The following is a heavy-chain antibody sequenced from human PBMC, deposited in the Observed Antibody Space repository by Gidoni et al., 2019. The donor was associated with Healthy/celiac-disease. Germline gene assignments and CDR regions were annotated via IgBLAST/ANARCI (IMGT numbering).Heavy chain of an antibody. D-gene: IGHD6-13*01. Sequence: EVQLVQSGAEVKKPGESLTISCKGSGYSFTLYWIGWVRQMPGKGLEWMGIIYPGDSDTRYSPSFQGQVTISADKSISTAYLQWSSLKASDTAMYDCARLMASTIAAAGRFDYWGQGTLVTVSS. J-gene: IGHJ4*02. CDR3: ARLMASTIAAAGRFDY. CDR2: IYPGDSDT. CDR1: GYSFTLYW. V-gene: IGHV5-51*01.